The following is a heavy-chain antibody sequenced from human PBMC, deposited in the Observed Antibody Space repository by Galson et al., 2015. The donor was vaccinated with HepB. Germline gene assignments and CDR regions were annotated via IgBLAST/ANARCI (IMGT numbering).Heavy chain of an antibody. J-gene: IGHJ5*02. D-gene: IGHD6-13*01. Sequence: QSGAEVKKPGESLRISCKGSGYSFTSYWISWVRQMPGKGLEWMGRIDPSDSYTNYSPSFQGHVTTSADKSISTAYLQWSSLKASDTAMYYCARHSSSAAGTSVGWFDPWGQGTLVTVSS. CDR2: IDPSDSYT. V-gene: IGHV5-10-1*01. CDR3: ARHSSSAAGTSVGWFDP. CDR1: GYSFTSYW.